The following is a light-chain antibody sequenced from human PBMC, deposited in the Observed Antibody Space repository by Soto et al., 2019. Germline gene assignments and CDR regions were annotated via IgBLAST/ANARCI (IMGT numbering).Light chain of an antibody. CDR1: QVIRNS. V-gene: IGKV1-16*02. CDR3: LQYESYPPT. CDR2: AAS. Sequence: DIQMTQSPSSLSASVGDRVTITCRASQVIRNSLAWFQQKPGKVPKSLIYAASTLQSGVPSKFSGSGSGTDFTLTISSLQPEDFAPYYCLQYESYPPTFGGGTKVEIK. J-gene: IGKJ4*01.